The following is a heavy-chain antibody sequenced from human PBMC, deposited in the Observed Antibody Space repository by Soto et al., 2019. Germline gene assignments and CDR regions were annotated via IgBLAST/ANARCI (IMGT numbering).Heavy chain of an antibody. CDR3: ARARFWSGYYTRKEQFYYYGMDV. J-gene: IGHJ6*02. V-gene: IGHV5-51*01. CDR1: GYSFTSYW. Sequence: PGESLKISCKGSGYSFTSYWIGWVRQMPGKGLEWMGIIYPGDSDTRYSPSFQGQVTISADKSISTAYLQWSSLKASDTAMYYCARARFWSGYYTRKEQFYYYGMDVWGQGTTVTVSS. D-gene: IGHD3-3*01. CDR2: IYPGDSDT.